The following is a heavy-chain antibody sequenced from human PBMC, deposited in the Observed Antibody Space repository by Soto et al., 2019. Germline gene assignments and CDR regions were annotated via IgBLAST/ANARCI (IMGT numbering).Heavy chain of an antibody. Sequence: GGSLRLSCAASGLTFRSYCMHWVRQAPGKGLVWVSRINTDGSVAMYVDSVKGRFTISRDNAKNTLYLHMNSLRAEDTAVYYCARHGLTAYMVYYFDFWGQGTLVTVSS. CDR1: GLTFRSYC. CDR2: INTDGSVA. D-gene: IGHD3-16*01. CDR3: ARHGLTAYMVYYFDF. J-gene: IGHJ4*02. V-gene: IGHV3-74*03.